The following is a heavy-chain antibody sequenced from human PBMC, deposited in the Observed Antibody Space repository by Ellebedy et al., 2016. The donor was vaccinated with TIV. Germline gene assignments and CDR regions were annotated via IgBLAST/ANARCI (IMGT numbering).Heavy chain of an antibody. V-gene: IGHV3-30*18. CDR2: ISYDGSNK. CDR1: GFTFRSYG. CDR3: AKDRYYGSGNFFDY. Sequence: LSLTXXASGFTFRSYGMHWVRQAPGKGLEWVAVISYDGSNKYYADSVKGRFTISRDNSKNTLYLQMNSLRAEDTAVYYCAKDRYYGSGNFFDYWGQGTLVTVSS. D-gene: IGHD3-10*01. J-gene: IGHJ4*02.